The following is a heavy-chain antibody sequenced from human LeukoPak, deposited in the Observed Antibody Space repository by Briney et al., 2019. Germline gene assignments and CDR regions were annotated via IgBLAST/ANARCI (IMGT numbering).Heavy chain of an antibody. D-gene: IGHD6-19*01. CDR2: ISYDGNNK. J-gene: IGHJ4*02. CDR3: TKDGGSGWPQGYFDY. Sequence: GRSLRLSCAASRFTFSSYGIRWVHQAPGKGLEWVTVISYDGNNKYYADSVKGRFTISRDNSKNTLYLQMNSLRAEDTAVYYCTKDGGSGWPQGYFDYWGQGTLVTVSS. CDR1: RFTFSSYG. V-gene: IGHV3-30*18.